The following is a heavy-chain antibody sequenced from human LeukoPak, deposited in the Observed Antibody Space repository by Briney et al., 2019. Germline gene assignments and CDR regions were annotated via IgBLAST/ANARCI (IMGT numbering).Heavy chain of an antibody. Sequence: ASVKVSCKASGGTFSSYAISWVRQAPGQGLEWMGWISAYNGNTNYAQKLQGRVTMTTDTSTSTAYMELRSLRSGDTAAYYCARENVGAADYWGQGTLVTVSS. J-gene: IGHJ4*02. V-gene: IGHV1-18*01. CDR1: GGTFSSYA. CDR2: ISAYNGNT. D-gene: IGHD1-26*01. CDR3: ARENVGAADY.